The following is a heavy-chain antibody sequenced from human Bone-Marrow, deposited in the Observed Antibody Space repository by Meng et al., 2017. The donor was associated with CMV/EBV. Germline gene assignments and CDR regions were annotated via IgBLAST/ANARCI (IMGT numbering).Heavy chain of an antibody. Sequence: GGSLRLSCEVSGSTFRTYWMHWVRQAPGKGLFWVARISSNGATTKYADSVEGRFTISRDNANNKLYLYMDSLRAEDSAVYYCAGSAPHTDGDTTYYYGLDVWGHGTAVTVSS. CDR3: AGSAPHTDGDTTYYYGLDV. CDR2: ISSNGATT. V-gene: IGHV3-74*03. CDR1: GSTFRTYW. D-gene: IGHD6-25*01. J-gene: IGHJ6*02.